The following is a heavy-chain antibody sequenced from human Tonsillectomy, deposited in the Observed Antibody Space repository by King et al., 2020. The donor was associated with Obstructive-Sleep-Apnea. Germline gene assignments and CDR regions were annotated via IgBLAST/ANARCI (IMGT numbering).Heavy chain of an antibody. J-gene: IGHJ4*02. CDR2: IYSGGST. V-gene: IGHV3-66*01. CDR3: ARASGDIVRYYFDY. D-gene: IGHD5-12*01. CDR1: GFTVSSTY. Sequence: VQLVESGGGLVQPGGSLRLSCAASGFTVSSTYMSWVRQAPGKGLEWVSVIYSGGSTYYADSVKGRLTISRDNSKNTLYLQMNSLRAEDTAVYYCARASGDIVRYYFDYCGQGTLVTVSS.